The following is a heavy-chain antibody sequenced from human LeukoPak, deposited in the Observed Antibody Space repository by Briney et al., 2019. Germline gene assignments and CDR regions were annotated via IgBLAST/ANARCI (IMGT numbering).Heavy chain of an antibody. Sequence: ASVKVSCKASGYTFTGYYMHWVRQAPGQGLEWMGWINLNSGDRNYAQKFQGRVTMTRDTSISTAYMELSRLRSDDTAVYYCARGATAGRFSLRPSGAYYMDVWGKGTTVTVSS. CDR2: INLNSGDR. D-gene: IGHD6-13*01. CDR3: ARGATAGRFSLRPSGAYYMDV. V-gene: IGHV1-2*02. CDR1: GYTFTGYY. J-gene: IGHJ6*03.